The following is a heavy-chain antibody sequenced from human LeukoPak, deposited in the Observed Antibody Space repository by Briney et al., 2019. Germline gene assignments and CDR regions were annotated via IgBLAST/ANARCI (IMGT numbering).Heavy chain of an antibody. CDR3: AKGRGWLQFFDY. CDR1: GFTFSSYD. CDR2: IGTAGDT. V-gene: IGHV3-13*01. D-gene: IGHD5-24*01. J-gene: IGHJ4*02. Sequence: GGSLRLSCAASGFTFSSYDMHWVRQATGKGLEWVSAIGTAGDTYYPGSVKGRFTISRENAKNSLYLQMNSLRAGDTAVYFCAKGRGWLQFFDYWGQGTLVTVSS.